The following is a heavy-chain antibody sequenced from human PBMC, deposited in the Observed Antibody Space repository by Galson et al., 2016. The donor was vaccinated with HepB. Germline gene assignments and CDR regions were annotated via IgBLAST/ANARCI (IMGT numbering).Heavy chain of an antibody. CDR1: GDSITSAGW. D-gene: IGHD2-21*02. CDR3: ANLGYCSGDCYSVN. Sequence: ETLSLTCTVSGDSITSAGWWRWVRQPPRQGLEWIGEIYQGGRTHYHPSHKSRITMSIDKSKNQFSLTLNSVTAADTAVYYCANLGYCSGDCYSVNWGQGTLVTVSS. CDR2: IYQGGRT. J-gene: IGHJ4*02. V-gene: IGHV4-4*02.